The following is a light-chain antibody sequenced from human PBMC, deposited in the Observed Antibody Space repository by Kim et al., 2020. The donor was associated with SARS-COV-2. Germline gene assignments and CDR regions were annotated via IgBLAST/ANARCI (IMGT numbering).Light chain of an antibody. CDR2: AAS. V-gene: IGKV3-20*01. J-gene: IGKJ2*01. CDR1: QSVSSSY. Sequence: LSPGERANLSCRASQSVSSSYLAWYQQKPGQAPRLLIYAASSRATGIPDRFSGSGSGTDFTLTISRLEPEDFAVYYCQQYGSSPRTFGQGTKLEI. CDR3: QQYGSSPRT.